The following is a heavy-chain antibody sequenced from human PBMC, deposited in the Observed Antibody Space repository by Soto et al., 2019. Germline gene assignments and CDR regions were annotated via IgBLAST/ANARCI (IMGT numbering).Heavy chain of an antibody. CDR2: IWYDGSNK. CDR3: ARVIDGSGYYYVDY. J-gene: IGHJ4*02. V-gene: IGHV3-33*01. Sequence: QVQLVESGGGVVQPGRSLRLSCAASGFTFSSYGMHWVRQAPGKGLEWVAVIWYDGSNKYYADSVKGRFTISRDNSKNTLYLQMNSLRAEDTAVYYCARVIDGSGYYYVDYWGQGTLVTVSS. D-gene: IGHD3-22*01. CDR1: GFTFSSYG.